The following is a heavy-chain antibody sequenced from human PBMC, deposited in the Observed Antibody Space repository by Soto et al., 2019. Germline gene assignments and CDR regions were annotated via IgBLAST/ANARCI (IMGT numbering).Heavy chain of an antibody. J-gene: IGHJ6*02. D-gene: IGHD6-6*01. CDR1: GFSLSTSGMC. Sequence: SGPTLVNPTQTLTLTCTFSGFSLSTSGMCVSWIRQPPGKALEWLARIDWDDDKYYSTSLKTRLTISKDTSKNQVVLTMTNMDPVDTATYYCARSSIAARPYYYGMDVWGQGTTVTVSS. V-gene: IGHV2-70*11. CDR3: ARSSIAARPYYYGMDV. CDR2: IDWDDDK.